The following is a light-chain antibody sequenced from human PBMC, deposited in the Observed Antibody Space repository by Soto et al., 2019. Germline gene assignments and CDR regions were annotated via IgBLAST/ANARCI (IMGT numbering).Light chain of an antibody. Sequence: IVMTQSPATLSVTPGERATLSCRASQSISSNLAWYQQKPGQAPRLLMFRTSSRATGFPARFSGSGSGTEFTLTISSLQSEDFAVYYCQQYNNWPRTFGQGTMVDI. CDR2: RTS. V-gene: IGKV3-15*01. CDR3: QQYNNWPRT. J-gene: IGKJ1*01. CDR1: QSISSN.